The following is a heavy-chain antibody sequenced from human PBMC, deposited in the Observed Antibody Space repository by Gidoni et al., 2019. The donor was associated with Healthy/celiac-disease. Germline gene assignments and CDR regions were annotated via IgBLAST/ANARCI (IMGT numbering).Heavy chain of an antibody. D-gene: IGHD3-9*01. Sequence: QVQLVQSGAEVKKPGASVKVSCKASGYTFTSYGISWVRQAPGQGLEWMGWISAYNGNTNYTQKLQGRVTMTTDTSTSTAYMELRSLRSDDTAVYYCASIGPVLRYFDWSTMDMENWGQGTLVTVSS. CDR3: ASIGPVLRYFDWSTMDMEN. CDR2: ISAYNGNT. J-gene: IGHJ4*02. V-gene: IGHV1-18*01. CDR1: GYTFTSYG.